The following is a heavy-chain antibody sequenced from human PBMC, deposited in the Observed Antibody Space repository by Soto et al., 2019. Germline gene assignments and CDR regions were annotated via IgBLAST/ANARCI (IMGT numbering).Heavy chain of an antibody. CDR2: MYYTGST. CDR3: GRAFGYPDPDSSGYSLRDVFDI. V-gene: IGHV4-59*08. Sequence: SETLSLTCSVSGGSISGYAWNWFRQPPGKGLEWITYMYYTGSTKYNSSLESRVTTSVDTSKNQFSLNLRSVTAADTAVYYCGRAFGYPDPDSSGYSLRDVFDIWGQGTMVT. CDR1: GGSISGYA. D-gene: IGHD3-22*01. J-gene: IGHJ3*02.